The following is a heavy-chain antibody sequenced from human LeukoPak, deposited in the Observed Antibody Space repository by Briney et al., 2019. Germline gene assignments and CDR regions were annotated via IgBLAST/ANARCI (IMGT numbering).Heavy chain of an antibody. J-gene: IGHJ4*02. Sequence: ASVKVSCKASGYTFTGYYMHWVRQAPGQGLEWMGWISPNSGDTNYAQKFQGRVTMTGDTSISTAYMELSRLRSDDTAVYYCARDSRVVIPYYFDYWGQGTLVTVSS. V-gene: IGHV1-2*02. CDR3: ARDSRVVIPYYFDY. D-gene: IGHD3-3*01. CDR1: GYTFTGYY. CDR2: ISPNSGDT.